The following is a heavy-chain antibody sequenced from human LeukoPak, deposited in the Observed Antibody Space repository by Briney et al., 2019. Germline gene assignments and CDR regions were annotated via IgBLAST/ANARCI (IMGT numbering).Heavy chain of an antibody. V-gene: IGHV4-34*01. D-gene: IGHD3-16*01. Sequence: PSETLSLTCAVYGGSFSGYYWSWIRQPPGKGLEWIGEINHSGSTNYNPSLKSRVTISVDTSKNQFSLKLSSVTAADTAVYYCARGVGPRVDYWGQGTLVPVSS. CDR1: GGSFSGYY. J-gene: IGHJ4*02. CDR3: ARGVGPRVDY. CDR2: INHSGST.